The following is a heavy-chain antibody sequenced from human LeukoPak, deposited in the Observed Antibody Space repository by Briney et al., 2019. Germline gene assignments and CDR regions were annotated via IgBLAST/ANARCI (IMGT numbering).Heavy chain of an antibody. CDR3: ARDLKMGYSSGRYSWGTGSSNDY. Sequence: ASVKVSCKASGYTFTSYFISWVRQAPGQGLEWMGWISVYNSNTNYAQKLQDRVTMTTDTSTSTAYMELRSLRSDDTAVYYCARDLKMGYSSGRYSWGTGSSNDYWGQGTLVTVSS. J-gene: IGHJ4*02. CDR1: GYTFTSYF. D-gene: IGHD6-19*01. V-gene: IGHV1-18*01. CDR2: ISVYNSNT.